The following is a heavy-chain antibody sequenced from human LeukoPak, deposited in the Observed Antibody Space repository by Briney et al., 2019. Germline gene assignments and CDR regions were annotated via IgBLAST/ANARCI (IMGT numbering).Heavy chain of an antibody. CDR2: IIPIFGTA. V-gene: IGHV1-69*06. Sequence: GASVTVSCKASGYTFTSYGISWVRQAPGQGLEWMGGIIPIFGTANYAQKFQGRVTITADKSTSTAYMELSSLRSEDTAVYYCASSSGWYFISDYWGQGTLVTVSS. CDR3: ASSSGWYFISDY. D-gene: IGHD6-19*01. CDR1: GYTFTSYG. J-gene: IGHJ4*02.